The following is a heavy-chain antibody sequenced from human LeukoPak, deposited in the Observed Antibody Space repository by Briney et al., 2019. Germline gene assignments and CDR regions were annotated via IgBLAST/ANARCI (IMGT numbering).Heavy chain of an antibody. J-gene: IGHJ5*02. Sequence: GGSVRLSCAASGFTFSNSWMSWVRQAPGKGLEWVATIKPDGSAQYYVDSVKGRFTISRDNAKNSLFLQINSLRAEDTAVYYCANGGTYSSGPWGQGTLVTVSS. CDR2: IKPDGSAQ. CDR1: GFTFSNSW. V-gene: IGHV3-7*01. CDR3: ANGGTYSSGP. D-gene: IGHD3-22*01.